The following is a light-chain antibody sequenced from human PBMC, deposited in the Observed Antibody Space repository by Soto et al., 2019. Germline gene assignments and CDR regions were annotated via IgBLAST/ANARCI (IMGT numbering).Light chain of an antibody. J-gene: IGKJ1*01. Sequence: EVVLTQSPDTLSLSPGERATLSCRARQSVSSNLAWYQHKPGQAPRLLTYGASTRATGIPARFSGSGSGTEFTLTISSLQPEDFAVYYCQQYDNWPRTFGQGTKVDIK. CDR1: QSVSSN. CDR2: GAS. CDR3: QQYDNWPRT. V-gene: IGKV3-15*01.